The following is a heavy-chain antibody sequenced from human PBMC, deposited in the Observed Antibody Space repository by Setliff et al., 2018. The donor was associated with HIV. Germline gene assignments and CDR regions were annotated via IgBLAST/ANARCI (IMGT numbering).Heavy chain of an antibody. Sequence: SETLSLTCTVSGGSISNNSYYWGWVRQPPGKGLELIGNLFYSGSTHYNPSLKSRVAISVDTSKNQFSLKLSSVTAADTAIYFCARQFRYPNRAVAGVDYWGQGTLVTVSS. D-gene: IGHD6-19*01. CDR1: GGSISNNSYY. V-gene: IGHV4-39*01. CDR2: LFYSGST. J-gene: IGHJ4*02. CDR3: ARQFRYPNRAVAGVDY.